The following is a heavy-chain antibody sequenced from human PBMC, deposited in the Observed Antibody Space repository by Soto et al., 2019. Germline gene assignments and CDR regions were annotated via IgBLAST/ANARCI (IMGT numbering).Heavy chain of an antibody. V-gene: IGHV4-59*08. D-gene: IGHD2-15*01. J-gene: IGHJ3*02. CDR1: GGSISSYY. CDR3: ASLPPAAGDAFDI. Sequence: PSETLSLTCTVSGGSISSYYWSWIRQPPGKGLEWIGYIYYSGSTNYNPSLKGRVTISVDTSKNQFSLKLSSVTAADTAVYYCASLPPAAGDAFDIWGQGTMVTVSS. CDR2: IYYSGST.